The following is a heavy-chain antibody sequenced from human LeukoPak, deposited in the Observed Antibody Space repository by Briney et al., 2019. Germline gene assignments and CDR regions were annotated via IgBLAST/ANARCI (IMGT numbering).Heavy chain of an antibody. CDR1: EYSFPNYC. CDR2: IYPGDSDT. J-gene: IGHJ6*03. CDR3: ARAAAGSYYYYYMDV. D-gene: IGHD6-13*01. Sequence: GESLKISCKHSEYSFPNYCIGWVRQMPGKGLEWMGIIYPGDSDTRYSPSFQGQVTISADKSISTAYLQWSSLKASDTAMYYCARAAAGSYYYYYMDVWGKGTTVTVSS. V-gene: IGHV5-51*01.